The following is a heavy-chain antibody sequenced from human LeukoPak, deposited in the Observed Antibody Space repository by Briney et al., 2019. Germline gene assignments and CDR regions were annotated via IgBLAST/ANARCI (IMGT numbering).Heavy chain of an antibody. CDR2: IKQDGSEK. D-gene: IGHD4-17*01. J-gene: IGHJ5*02. CDR3: ARDQGYGDYVRWFDP. CDR1: GFTFSSCA. Sequence: GGSLRLSCAASGFTFSSCAMTWVRQAPGKGLERVANIKQDGSEKYYVDSVKGRFTISRDNAKNSLYLQMNSLRAEDTAVYYCARDQGYGDYVRWFDPWGQGTLVTVSS. V-gene: IGHV3-7*01.